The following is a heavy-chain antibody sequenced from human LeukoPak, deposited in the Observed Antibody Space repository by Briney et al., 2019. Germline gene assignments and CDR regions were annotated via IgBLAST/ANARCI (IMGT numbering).Heavy chain of an antibody. CDR3: ARDLDSGGTTFRALNY. Sequence: ASVKVSCKASGYTFTGYGIIWVRQAPGQGLEWMGWISPYNGNTNYAQKFQGRVTMTTDTSTTTTYMELRNLRSDDTAVYYCARDLDSGGTTFRALNYWGQGTLVTVSS. CDR1: GYTFTGYG. CDR2: ISPYNGNT. D-gene: IGHD1-14*01. J-gene: IGHJ4*02. V-gene: IGHV1-18*04.